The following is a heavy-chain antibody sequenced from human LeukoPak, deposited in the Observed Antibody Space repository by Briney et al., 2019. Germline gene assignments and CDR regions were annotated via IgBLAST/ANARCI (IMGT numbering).Heavy chain of an antibody. CDR3: ARESTIFGVVNAFDI. D-gene: IGHD3-3*01. V-gene: IGHV3-21*04. Sequence: GGSLRLSCAASGFTFSSYSMNWVRQAPGKGLEWVSSISSSSSYIYYAGSVKGRFTISRDNAKNSLYLQMNSLRAEDTALYYCARESTIFGVVNAFDIWGQGTMVTVSS. CDR2: ISSSSSYI. J-gene: IGHJ3*02. CDR1: GFTFSSYS.